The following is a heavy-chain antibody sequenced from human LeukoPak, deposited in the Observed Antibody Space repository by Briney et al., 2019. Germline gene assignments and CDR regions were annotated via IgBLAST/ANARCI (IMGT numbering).Heavy chain of an antibody. CDR1: GFTFSSYE. CDR2: ISSSGSTI. V-gene: IGHV3-48*03. J-gene: IGHJ4*02. Sequence: PGGSLRLSCAASGFTFSSYEMNWVRQAPGKGLEWVSYISSSGSTIYYADSVRGRFTISRDNAKNSLYLQMNSLRAEDTAVYYCAKGDKPVIAMVKFDYWGQGTLVTVSS. CDR3: AKGDKPVIAMVKFDY. D-gene: IGHD5-18*01.